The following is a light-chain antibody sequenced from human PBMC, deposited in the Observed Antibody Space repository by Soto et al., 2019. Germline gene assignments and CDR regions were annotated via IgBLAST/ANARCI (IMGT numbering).Light chain of an antibody. CDR2: DAS. V-gene: IGKV3-11*01. CDR1: QSVSSY. CDR3: QQYGSSPKIT. J-gene: IGKJ5*01. Sequence: IVLTQPPATPPLSPVERATLSCTASQSVSSYFAWYQQKPGQAPRLLIYDASNRATGIPARFSGSGSGTDFTLTISGLEPEDFAVYYCQQYGSSPKITFGQGTRLEIK.